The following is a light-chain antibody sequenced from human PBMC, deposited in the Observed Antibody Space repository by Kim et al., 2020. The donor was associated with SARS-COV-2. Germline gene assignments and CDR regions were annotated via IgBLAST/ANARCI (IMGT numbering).Light chain of an antibody. CDR3: QQRSNWPLT. Sequence: LPQGDSATLSCRASQRVSRYLAWYQQKPGQAPRLLIYDTSNRATGIPDRFSASGSGTDFTLTINSLEPEDFAVYYCQQRSNWPLTFGGGTKLEIK. J-gene: IGKJ4*01. CDR2: DTS. CDR1: QRVSRY. V-gene: IGKV3-11*01.